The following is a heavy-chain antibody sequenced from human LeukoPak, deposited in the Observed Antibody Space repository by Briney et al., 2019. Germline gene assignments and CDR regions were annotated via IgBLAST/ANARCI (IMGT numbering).Heavy chain of an antibody. CDR3: TTESRWEMGVDLGVDI. CDR2: IKSKIDGGTT. V-gene: IGHV3-15*01. J-gene: IGHJ6*02. D-gene: IGHD5-24*01. Sequence: GGSLRLSCAVSGFTFSNVWMSWVRQVPGKGLEWVGRIKSKIDGGTTDYAAPVKGRFSISRDDSKNTLYLQMNSLKTEDTAVYFCTTESRWEMGVDLGVDIWGQGTTVIVSS. CDR1: GFTFSNVW.